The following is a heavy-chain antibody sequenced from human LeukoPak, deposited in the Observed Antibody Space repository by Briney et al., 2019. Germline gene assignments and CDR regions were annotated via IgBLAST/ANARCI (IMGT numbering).Heavy chain of an antibody. CDR1: GFSFSTYS. CDR2: TLEDGRYQ. D-gene: IGHD1-14*01. V-gene: IGHV3-30*03. CDR3: ARVRGGGFRTADS. J-gene: IGHJ4*02. Sequence: GGSLRLSCAASGFSFSTYSMNWVRQAPGKGLDWVAVTLEDGRYQSYSDSVKGRFTISRDNSENTLFLQMNSLRGEDTAVYYCARVRGGGFRTADSWGQGTLVTVSS.